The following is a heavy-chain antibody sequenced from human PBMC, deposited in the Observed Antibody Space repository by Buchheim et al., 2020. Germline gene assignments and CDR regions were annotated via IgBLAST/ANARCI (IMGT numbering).Heavy chain of an antibody. J-gene: IGHJ6*02. D-gene: IGHD3-10*01. Sequence: QVQLQQWGAGLLKPSETLSLTCAVYGGSFSGYYWSWIRQPPGKGLEWIGEINHSGSTNYNPSLKSRVTISVDTSKNQFSLKLSSVSAVDTAVYYCARRTSGYYYYGMDVWGQGTT. CDR1: GGSFSGYY. CDR3: ARRTSGYYYYGMDV. V-gene: IGHV4-34*01. CDR2: INHSGST.